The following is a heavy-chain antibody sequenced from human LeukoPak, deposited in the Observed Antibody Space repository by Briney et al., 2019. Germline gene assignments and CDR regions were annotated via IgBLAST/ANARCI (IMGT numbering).Heavy chain of an antibody. CDR2: IIPIFGTA. CDR3: ARGRGFGELLITNWFDP. D-gene: IGHD3-10*01. V-gene: IGHV1-69*06. J-gene: IGHJ5*02. CDR1: GGTFSSYA. Sequence: GASVKVSCKASGGTFSSYAISWVRQAPGQGLEWMGGIIPIFGTANYAQKFQGRVTITADKSTSTAYMELSSLRSEDTAVYYCARGRGFGELLITNWFDPWGQGTLVTVSS.